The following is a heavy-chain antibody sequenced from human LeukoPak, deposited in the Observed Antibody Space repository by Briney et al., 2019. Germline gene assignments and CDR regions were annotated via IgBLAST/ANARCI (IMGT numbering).Heavy chain of an antibody. V-gene: IGHV1-2*06. J-gene: IGHJ5*02. CDR2: INPNSGGT. D-gene: IGHD3-10*01. CDR1: GYTFTGYY. Sequence: ASVKVSCKASGYTFTGYYMHWVRQAPGQGLEWMGRINPNSGGTNYAQKFQGRVTMTRDTSISTAYMELSRLRSDDTAVYYCARGKGLLWFGETTDNWFDPRGQGTLVTVSS. CDR3: ARGKGLLWFGETTDNWFDP.